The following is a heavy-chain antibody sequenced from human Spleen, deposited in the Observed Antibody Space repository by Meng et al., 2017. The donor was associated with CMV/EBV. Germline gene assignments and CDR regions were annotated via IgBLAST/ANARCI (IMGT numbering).Heavy chain of an antibody. V-gene: IGHV1-69*05. CDR3: ARDRYCSSTSCYPSAEYFQH. J-gene: IGHJ1*01. D-gene: IGHD2-2*01. CDR1: FRSYA. Sequence: FRSYAISWVRQAPGQGLEWMGGIIPIFGTANYAQKFQGRVTITTDESTSTAYMELSSLRSEDTAVYYCARDRYCSSTSCYPSAEYFQHWGQGTLVTVSS. CDR2: IIPIFGTA.